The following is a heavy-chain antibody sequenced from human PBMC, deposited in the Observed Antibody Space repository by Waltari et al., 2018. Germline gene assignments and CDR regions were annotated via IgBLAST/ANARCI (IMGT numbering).Heavy chain of an antibody. V-gene: IGHV4-38-2*02. CDR1: GYSISSGSY. CDR3: ARDFTHHSCFDY. J-gene: IGHJ4*02. D-gene: IGHD2-21*01. Sequence: QVQLQESGPGLVKPSETLSLTCAVSGYSISSGSYWGWIRQPPGKGLAWIGSIYHSGSTYYNPSLKSRVTISVDTSKNQFSLKLSSVTAADTAVYYCARDFTHHSCFDYWGQGTLVTVSS. CDR2: IYHSGST.